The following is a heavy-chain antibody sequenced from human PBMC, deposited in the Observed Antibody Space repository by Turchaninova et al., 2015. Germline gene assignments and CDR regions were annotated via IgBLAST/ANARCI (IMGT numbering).Heavy chain of an antibody. CDR3: ARRGGSYSRYYMDV. CDR1: GGSISSYY. J-gene: IGHJ6*03. CDR2: LSYSGNT. D-gene: IGHD1-26*01. Sequence: QVQLQESGPGLVKPSETLSLTCSVSGGSISSYYWSWIRQSPGKGLEWIGYLSYSGNTNYNPSLESRVTMSVDTSKNQFSLEVRFGTAADTAVYYCARRGGSYSRYYMDVWGKGTTVTVSS. V-gene: IGHV4-59*12.